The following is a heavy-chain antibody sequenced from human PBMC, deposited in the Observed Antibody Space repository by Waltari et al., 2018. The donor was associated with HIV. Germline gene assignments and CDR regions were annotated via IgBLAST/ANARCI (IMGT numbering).Heavy chain of an antibody. CDR2: IKDDGSEK. CDR1: GFIFPNYW. CDR3: ARIGTFPHNYAIDF. J-gene: IGHJ6*02. Sequence: EVQLMESGGGLVQSGGYLRLSCAASGFIFPNYWMSWVRQTPGKGREGVADIKDDGSEKYYMVSGKGRFTISRDNAKNSMFLQRNSLRAEDTAVYYCARIGTFPHNYAIDFWGQGTTVTVSS. V-gene: IGHV3-7*01. D-gene: IGHD1-26*01.